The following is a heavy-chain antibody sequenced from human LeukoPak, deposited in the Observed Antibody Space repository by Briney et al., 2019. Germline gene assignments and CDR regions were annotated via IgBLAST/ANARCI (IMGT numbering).Heavy chain of an antibody. J-gene: IGHJ1*01. CDR1: GVTVGTNS. D-gene: IGHD2-21*01. CDR2: IYSGGST. CDR3: ASAREYCGSAECYEYFQH. V-gene: IGHV3-53*01. Sequence: GGSLRLSCAASGVTVGTNSMSWARQSPGKGLEWVSGIYSGGSTYNAESVNGRFTVSRDNSRNTLFFQMNNLRAEDTALYFCASAREYCGSAECYEYFQHWGQGTLVIVSS.